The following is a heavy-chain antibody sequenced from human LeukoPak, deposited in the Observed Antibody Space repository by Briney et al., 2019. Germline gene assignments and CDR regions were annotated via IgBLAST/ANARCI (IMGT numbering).Heavy chain of an antibody. CDR2: IYYSGST. Sequence: PSETLSLTCAVYSGSFSGYYWSWIRQPPGKGLEWIGYIYYSGSTNYNPSLKSRVTISVDTSKNQFSLKLSSVTAADTAVYYCARPAVPYSSSWYYFDYWGQGTLVTVSS. CDR3: ARPAVPYSSSWYYFDY. V-gene: IGHV4-59*01. D-gene: IGHD6-13*01. CDR1: SGSFSGYY. J-gene: IGHJ4*02.